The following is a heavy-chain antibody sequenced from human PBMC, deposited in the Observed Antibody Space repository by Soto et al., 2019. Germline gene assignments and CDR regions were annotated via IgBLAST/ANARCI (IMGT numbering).Heavy chain of an antibody. J-gene: IGHJ3*01. V-gene: IGHV4-31*03. CDR1: GVSITSGAYY. D-gene: IGHD4-17*01. CDR3: ARARLRAVYAFDF. CDR2: IYYNGNT. Sequence: SETLSLTCTLSGVSITSGAYYWTWVRQHPGKGLEWIGYIYYNGNTYFSPSLKSRLTISIDTSKNQFSLKLSSVTAAYTAMYYCARARLRAVYAFDFWGQGTMVTVSS.